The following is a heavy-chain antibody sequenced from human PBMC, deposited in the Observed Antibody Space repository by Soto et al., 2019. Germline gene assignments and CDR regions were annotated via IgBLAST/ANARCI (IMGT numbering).Heavy chain of an antibody. D-gene: IGHD2-2*01. V-gene: IGHV3-23*01. Sequence: EEQLLESGGGLVRPGGSLRLSCAASAFTFRSYAMSWVRQAPGKGLEWVSAITASADTTYYADSVKGRFTISRDNSKNSLDNRMNSLRAEDTAVYYCAKVRSLRDCTSTSCLGAFDIWGQGTLVTVS. CDR1: AFTFRSYA. CDR2: ITASADTT. J-gene: IGHJ3*02. CDR3: AKVRSLRDCTSTSCLGAFDI.